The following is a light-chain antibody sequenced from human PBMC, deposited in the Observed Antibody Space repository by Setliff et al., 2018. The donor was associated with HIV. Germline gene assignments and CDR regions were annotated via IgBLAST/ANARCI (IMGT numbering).Light chain of an antibody. Sequence: ALAQPPSASGSPGQSVTISCTGASIDIGNYNYVSWYQHHPGKAPKLIIYQVTKRPSGVPDRFSGSKSANTASLTVSGLQAEDEADYYCSAYAGSNNYGVFGTGTKVTVL. CDR2: QVT. J-gene: IGLJ1*01. V-gene: IGLV2-8*01. CDR1: SIDIGNYNY. CDR3: SAYAGSNNYGV.